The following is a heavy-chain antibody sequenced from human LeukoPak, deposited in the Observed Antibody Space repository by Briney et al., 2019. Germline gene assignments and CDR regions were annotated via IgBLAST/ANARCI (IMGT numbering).Heavy chain of an antibody. CDR1: GVSISSYY. Sequence: PSETLSLTCTVSGVSISSYYWSWIRQPPGKGLEWIGYIYYSGSTNYNPSLKSRVTISVDTSKNQFSLKLSSVTAADTAVYYCARDRGGYYPSGGAFDIWGQGTMVTVSS. J-gene: IGHJ3*02. V-gene: IGHV4-59*12. CDR3: ARDRGGYYPSGGAFDI. CDR2: IYYSGST. D-gene: IGHD3-22*01.